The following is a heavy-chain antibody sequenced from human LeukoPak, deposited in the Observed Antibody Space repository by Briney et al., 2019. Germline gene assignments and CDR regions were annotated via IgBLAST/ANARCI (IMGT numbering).Heavy chain of an antibody. V-gene: IGHV3-72*01. Sequence: PGGSLRLSCAASGFTLSDHFMDWVRQAPGKGLEWVGRTRNKVNSYTTEYAASVTGRFTISRDDSKNSLYLQMNSLKTDDTAVYYCVAMIRGVGYWGQGTLVTVSP. CDR2: TRNKVNSYTT. D-gene: IGHD3-10*01. CDR3: VAMIRGVGY. CDR1: GFTLSDHF. J-gene: IGHJ4*02.